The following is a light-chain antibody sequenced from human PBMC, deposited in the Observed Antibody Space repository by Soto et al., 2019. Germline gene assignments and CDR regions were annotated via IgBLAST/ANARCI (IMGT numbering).Light chain of an antibody. J-gene: IGKJ4*02. CDR1: QTVSNY. V-gene: IGKV1-27*01. Sequence: DIEMTQSPATLSVSVGDRLTITCRASQTVSNYLAWYQQKPGKAPKLLMYGASTVPSGAPSRFSGSGVGTDFTLTIISLQSEDVASYYCQQYDSGPWTFGGGTKVDI. CDR2: GAS. CDR3: QQYDSGPWT.